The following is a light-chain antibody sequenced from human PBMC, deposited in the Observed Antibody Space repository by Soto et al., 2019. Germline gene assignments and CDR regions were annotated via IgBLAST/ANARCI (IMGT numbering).Light chain of an antibody. Sequence: QSVLTQPASVSGSPGQSITISCAGTSSDVGSHPLVSWYQQHPGKAPKLMIYEVTNRPSGVSSRFSGSKSGNTASLTISGLQPEDEGDYYCSSYSSTSTPWVFGGGTKLTVL. J-gene: IGLJ3*02. V-gene: IGLV2-14*02. CDR2: EVT. CDR3: SSYSSTSTPWV. CDR1: SSDVGSHPL.